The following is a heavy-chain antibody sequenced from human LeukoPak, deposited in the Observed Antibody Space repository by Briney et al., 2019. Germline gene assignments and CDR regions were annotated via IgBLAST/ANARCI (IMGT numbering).Heavy chain of an antibody. J-gene: IGHJ4*02. V-gene: IGHV3-11*01. CDR3: ARRYSPSIEYYFDY. CDR1: GFTFSDYY. CDR2: ISSSGSTI. Sequence: GGSLRLSCAASGFTFSDYYMSWIRQAPGKGLEWVSYISSSGSTIYYADSVKGRFTISRDNAKNSLYLQMNSLRAEDMAVYYCARRYSPSIEYYFDYWGQGTLVTVSS. D-gene: IGHD2-15*01.